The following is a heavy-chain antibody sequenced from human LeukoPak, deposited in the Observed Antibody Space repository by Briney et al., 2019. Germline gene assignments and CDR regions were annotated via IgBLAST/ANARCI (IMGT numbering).Heavy chain of an antibody. CDR1: GGSISSYY. J-gene: IGHJ3*02. V-gene: IGHV4-59*01. D-gene: IGHD5-18*01. CDR2: IYYTGST. Sequence: SETLSLSCTVSGGSISSYYWSWIRQPPAKGLAWIGYIYYTGSTKYKSSLKSRVTMSLDTSKKQLSLNLTSVTAADTGVYFCARTRRGYTYGFPSRELLKAFDIWGQGTMVPVSS. CDR3: ARTRRGYTYGFPSRELLKAFDI.